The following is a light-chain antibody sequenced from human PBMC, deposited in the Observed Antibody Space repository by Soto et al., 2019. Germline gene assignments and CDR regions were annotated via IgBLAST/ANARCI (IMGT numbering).Light chain of an antibody. J-gene: IGLJ2*01. Sequence: QSSLTQPASVSGSPGQSITISCTGTSSDVGGYNYVSWYQQHPGKAPKLMIYDVTNRPSGVSNRFSGSKSGNTASLNISGLQDEDEADYNCTSDTGRSARGVFGGGTKVTVL. CDR1: SSDVGGYNY. CDR2: DVT. CDR3: TSDTGRSARGV. V-gene: IGLV2-14*01.